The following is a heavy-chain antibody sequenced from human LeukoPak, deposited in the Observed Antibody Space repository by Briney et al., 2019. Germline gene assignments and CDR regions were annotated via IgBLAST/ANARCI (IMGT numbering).Heavy chain of an antibody. CDR3: ARRGSGSYYSSRSSYYFDY. CDR2: INHSGST. CDR1: GGSFSGYY. V-gene: IGHV4-34*01. D-gene: IGHD3-10*01. J-gene: IGHJ4*02. Sequence: PSETLSLTCAVYGGSFSGYYCGWVPQPPGKGLEWIWEINHSGSTNNNPSPKSRVTISVDTSKNQFSLKLSSVTAADTAVYYCARRGSGSYYSSRSSYYFDYWGQGTLVTVSS.